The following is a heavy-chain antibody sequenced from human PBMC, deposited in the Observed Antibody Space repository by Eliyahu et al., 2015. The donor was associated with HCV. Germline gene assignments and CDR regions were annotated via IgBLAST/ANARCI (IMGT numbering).Heavy chain of an antibody. V-gene: IGHV4-4*07. CDR1: GASLNNYY. CDR2: IFNNGNT. CDR3: TRGSIAPDF. Sequence: QVQLQESGPGLVKPSETLXXXXTVPGASLNNYYWSWIRQPTGKGLEWIGRIFNNGNTDYNPSLKSRVTMSVDTSKNQFSLKLTSVTAADTAVYYCTRGSIAPDFWGQGTTVIVSS. J-gene: IGHJ6*02. D-gene: IGHD6-6*01.